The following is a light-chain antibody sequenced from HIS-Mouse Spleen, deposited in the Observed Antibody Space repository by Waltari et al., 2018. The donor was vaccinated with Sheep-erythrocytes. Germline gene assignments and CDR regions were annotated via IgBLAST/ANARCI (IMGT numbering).Light chain of an antibody. Sequence: QSALTQPPSVSGSPGQSVTISCTGTSSDGGGYNLVSCYQQPPGKAPKLMIYDVSKRPSGVPDRFSGSNSGNTASLTISGLQAEDEAYYYCCSYAGSYNHVFGSGTKVTVL. CDR2: DVS. V-gene: IGLV2-11*01. CDR1: SSDGGGYNL. CDR3: CSYAGSYNHV. J-gene: IGLJ1*01.